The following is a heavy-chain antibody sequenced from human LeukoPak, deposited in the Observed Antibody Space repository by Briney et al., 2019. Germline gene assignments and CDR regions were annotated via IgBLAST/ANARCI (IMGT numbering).Heavy chain of an antibody. Sequence: GGSLRLSCAASGFTFSSYGMHWVRQAPGKGLEWVAVIWYDGSNKYYADSVKGRFTIFRDNSKNTLYLQMNSLRAEDTAVYYCARGPSVHPWTIDYWGQGTLVTVSS. J-gene: IGHJ4*02. CDR2: IWYDGSNK. CDR3: ARGPSVHPWTIDY. D-gene: IGHD3/OR15-3a*01. V-gene: IGHV3-33*01. CDR1: GFTFSSYG.